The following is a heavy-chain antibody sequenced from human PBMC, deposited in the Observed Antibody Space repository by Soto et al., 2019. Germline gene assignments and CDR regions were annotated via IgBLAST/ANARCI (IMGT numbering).Heavy chain of an antibody. V-gene: IGHV5-51*01. CDR2: IYPGDSDT. CDR1: GYSFTSYW. Sequence: GESLKIPCKGSGYSFTSYWIGWVRQMPGKGLEWMGIIYPGDSDTRYSPSFQGQVTISADKSISTAYLQWSSLKASDTAMYYCARTAVYYDFWSGYPLWGQGTLVTVSS. D-gene: IGHD3-3*01. CDR3: ARTAVYYDFWSGYPL. J-gene: IGHJ4*02.